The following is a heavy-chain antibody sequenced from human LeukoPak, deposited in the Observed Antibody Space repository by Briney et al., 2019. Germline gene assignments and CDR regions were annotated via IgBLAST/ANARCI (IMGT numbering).Heavy chain of an antibody. CDR2: ISGSGGGT. Sequence: PGGSLGLSCAASRVTFNIYAMSWVRQAPGKGLEWVSSISGSGGGTFYASSVRGRFAISRDNSKHTVFLQMNGLRAEDTAIYYCAKWDENFYYMDVWGQGTTFTVSS. CDR3: AKWDENFYYMDV. D-gene: IGHD1-26*01. CDR1: RVTFNIYA. V-gene: IGHV3-23*01. J-gene: IGHJ6*03.